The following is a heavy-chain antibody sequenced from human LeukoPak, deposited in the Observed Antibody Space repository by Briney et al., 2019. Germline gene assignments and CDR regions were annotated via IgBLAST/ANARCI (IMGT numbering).Heavy chain of an antibody. J-gene: IGHJ6*01. D-gene: IGHD2-2*02. Sequence: VESLRLSCAASGFTFSNYEMNWVRQAPGKGPEWVSYIGGSDTTMYYADSVKGRFTISRDTAKNLLWLQMNSLRAEDTAVYYCARTYIRGMDVWGQGTTVTVSS. CDR1: GFTFSNYE. CDR3: ARTYIRGMDV. CDR2: IGGSDTTM. V-gene: IGHV3-48*03.